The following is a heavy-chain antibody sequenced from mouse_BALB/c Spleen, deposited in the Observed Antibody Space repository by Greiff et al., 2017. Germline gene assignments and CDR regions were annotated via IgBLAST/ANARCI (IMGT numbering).Heavy chain of an antibody. V-gene: IGHV5-4*02. D-gene: IGHD2-14*01. J-gene: IGHJ3*01. CDR1: GFTFSDYY. CDR2: ISDGGSYT. Sequence: EVKVVESGGGLVKPGGSLKLSCAASGFTFSDYYMYWVRQTPEKRLEWVATISDGGSYTYYPDSVKGRFTISRDNAKNNLYLQMSSLKSEDTAMYYCARDKGYYRYDWFAYWGQGTLVTVSA. CDR3: ARDKGYYRYDWFAY.